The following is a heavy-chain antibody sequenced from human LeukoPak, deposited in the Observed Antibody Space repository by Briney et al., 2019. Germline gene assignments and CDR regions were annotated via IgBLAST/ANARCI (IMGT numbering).Heavy chain of an antibody. D-gene: IGHD6-6*01. J-gene: IGHJ4*02. CDR2: INHSGST. CDR1: GGSFSGYY. CDR3: ARTTSIAARHLYY. Sequence: SETLSLTCAVYGGSFSGYYWSWIRLPPGKGLEWIGEINHSGSTNYNPSLKSRVTISVDTSKNQFSLKLSSVTAADTAVYYCARTTSIAARHLYYWGQGTLVTVSS. V-gene: IGHV4-34*01.